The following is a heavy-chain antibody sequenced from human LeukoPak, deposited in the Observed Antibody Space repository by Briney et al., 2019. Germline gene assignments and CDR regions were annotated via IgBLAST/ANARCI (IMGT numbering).Heavy chain of an antibody. V-gene: IGHV3-66*01. Sequence: GGSLRLSCAASGFTFSSYRMSWVRQAPGKGLEWVSVLYSDGRTFYADSVKGRFIISRDNSKNTLYLQMNSLRAEETAVYFCATIVPDVLATLTFDFWGQGTLVTVSS. D-gene: IGHD2-15*01. CDR2: LYSDGRT. CDR3: ATIVPDVLATLTFDF. CDR1: GFTFSSYR. J-gene: IGHJ4*02.